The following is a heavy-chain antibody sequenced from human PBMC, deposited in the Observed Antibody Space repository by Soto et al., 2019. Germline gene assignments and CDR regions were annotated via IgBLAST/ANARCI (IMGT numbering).Heavy chain of an antibody. V-gene: IGHV3-30-3*01. CDR1: GFTVSAYT. CDR3: TRWEQPLFEY. D-gene: IGHD1-26*01. J-gene: IGHJ4*02. CDR2: ISSDGNHK. Sequence: QVQLVESGGGVVQPGRSLRLSCAASGFTVSAYTMHWVRQAPGKGLEWVAVISSDGNHKDYTDSVKGRFTISRDTSTNTLYLQMNSLRAEDTAVYYCTRWEQPLFEYWGQGTLVTVSS.